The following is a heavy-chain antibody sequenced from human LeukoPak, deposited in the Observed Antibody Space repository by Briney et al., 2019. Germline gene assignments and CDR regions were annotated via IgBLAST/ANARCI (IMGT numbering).Heavy chain of an antibody. CDR2: IYSGGST. Sequence: PGGSLRLSCAASGFTVSSNYMSWVRQAPGKGLEWVSVIYSGGSTYYADSVKGRFTISRDNSKNTLYLQMNSLRAEDTAVYYCARSDSSSWYRYRGWFDPWGQGTLVTVSS. D-gene: IGHD6-13*01. CDR3: ARSDSSSWYRYRGWFDP. CDR1: GFTVSSNY. J-gene: IGHJ5*02. V-gene: IGHV3-53*01.